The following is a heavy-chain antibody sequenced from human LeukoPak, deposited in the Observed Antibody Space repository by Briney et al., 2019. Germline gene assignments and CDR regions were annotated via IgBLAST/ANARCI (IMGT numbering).Heavy chain of an antibody. CDR3: ARGRKDSSGCENRHTPRSFDY. CDR1: GGSFNGYY. Sequence: SETLSLTCAVYGGSFNGYYWSWIRQPPGKGLEWIGEINHSGSTNYNPSLKSRVTISVDTSKNQFSLRLSSVTAADTAVYYCARGRKDSSGCENRHTPRSFDYWGQGTLVTVSS. CDR2: INHSGST. J-gene: IGHJ4*02. D-gene: IGHD3-22*01. V-gene: IGHV4-34*01.